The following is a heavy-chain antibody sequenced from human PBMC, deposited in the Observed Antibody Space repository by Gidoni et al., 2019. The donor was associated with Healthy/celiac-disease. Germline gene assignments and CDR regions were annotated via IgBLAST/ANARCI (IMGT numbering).Heavy chain of an antibody. CDR2: IYYSGST. CDR1: GGSISSSSYY. J-gene: IGHJ2*01. V-gene: IGHV4-39*01. D-gene: IGHD3-10*01. CDR3: ARPLAIGDFDL. Sequence: QLQLQESGPGLVKPSEPLSLTCTVSGGSISSSSYYWGWIRQPPGKGLEWIGSIYYSGSTYYNPSLKSRVTISVDTSKNQFSLKLSSVTAADTAVYYCARPLAIGDFDLWGRGTLVTVSS.